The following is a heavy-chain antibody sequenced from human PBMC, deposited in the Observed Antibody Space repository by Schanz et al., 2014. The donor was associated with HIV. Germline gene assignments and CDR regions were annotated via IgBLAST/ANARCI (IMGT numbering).Heavy chain of an antibody. V-gene: IGHV3-7*01. Sequence: EVQLLESGGDLVQPGGSLRLSCAASGFTFSRYWMSWVRQAPGKGLEWVANIKQDGSEKHYVASVKGRFTISRDNAKNSLYLQMSSLRADDTAVYYCARDSGPGIYWGQGTLVTVSS. J-gene: IGHJ4*02. CDR2: IKQDGSEK. CDR3: ARDSGPGIY. CDR1: GFTFSRYW. D-gene: IGHD3-10*01.